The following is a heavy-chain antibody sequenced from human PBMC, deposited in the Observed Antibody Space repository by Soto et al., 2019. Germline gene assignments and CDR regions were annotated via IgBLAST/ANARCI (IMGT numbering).Heavy chain of an antibody. J-gene: IGHJ4*02. CDR1: GFTFTSSA. Sequence: QMQLVESGPEVKKPGTSVKVSCKASGFTFTSSAVQWVRQARGQRLEWIGWIVVGSGNTNYAQKFQERVTITRDMSTITAYMELSSLRSEDTAVYYCAAVAVAGPYYFDYWGQGTLVTVSS. CDR3: AAVAVAGPYYFDY. D-gene: IGHD6-19*01. CDR2: IVVGSGNT. V-gene: IGHV1-58*01.